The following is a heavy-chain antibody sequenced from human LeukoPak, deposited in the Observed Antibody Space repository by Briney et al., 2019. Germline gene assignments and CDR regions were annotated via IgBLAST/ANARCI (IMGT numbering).Heavy chain of an antibody. CDR2: IYYIVST. CDR1: GGSLSSYY. CDR3: VRHYYDSGTAKGYFQH. V-gene: IGHV4-59*01. J-gene: IGHJ1*01. D-gene: IGHD3-10*01. Sequence: KPWETLSLTCAVPGGSLSSYYWSWIREPPGAGPGCVGYIYYIVSTNYNPSLKSRVTISLDSSTNQFSLNLNSLTTADTAVYYCVRHYYDSGTAKGYFQHWGQGTLVTVSS.